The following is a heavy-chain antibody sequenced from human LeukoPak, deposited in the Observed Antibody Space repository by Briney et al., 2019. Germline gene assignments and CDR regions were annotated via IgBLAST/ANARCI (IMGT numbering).Heavy chain of an antibody. CDR2: INHSGST. J-gene: IGHJ6*03. CDR3: ARCTAVTPYYYYMDV. Sequence: SETLSLTCAVYGGSFSGYYWSWIRQPPGKGLKWIGEINHSGSTNYNPSLKSRVTISVDTSKNQFSLKLSSVTAADTAVYYCARCTAVTPYYYYMDVWGKGTTVTVSS. D-gene: IGHD4-23*01. V-gene: IGHV4-34*01. CDR1: GGSFSGYY.